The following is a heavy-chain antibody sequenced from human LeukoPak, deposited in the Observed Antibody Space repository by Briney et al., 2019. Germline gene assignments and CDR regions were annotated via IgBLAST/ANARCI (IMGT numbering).Heavy chain of an antibody. D-gene: IGHD4-23*01. V-gene: IGHV1-58*01. CDR3: AEDLGGQDY. J-gene: IGHJ4*02. CDR2: IVAGSGDT. Sequence: SVKVSCKASGFTFTSSAVQWVRQARGQGPEWIGRIVAGSGDTNYAQNFHERVTITRDMSASTAYMEMSSLTSEDTAVYFCAEDLGGQDYWGQGTLVTVSS. CDR1: GFTFTSSA.